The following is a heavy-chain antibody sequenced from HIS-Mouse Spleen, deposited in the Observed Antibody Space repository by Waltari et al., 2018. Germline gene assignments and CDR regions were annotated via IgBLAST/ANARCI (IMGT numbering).Heavy chain of an antibody. Sequence: QVQLQESGPGLGKPSETLSLTCTVPGGSISSHYWSWIRQPPGKGLEWIGYIYYSGSTNYNPSLKSRVTISVDTSKNQFSLKLSSVTAADTAVYYCARNYPKYAFDIWGQGTMVTVSS. CDR3: ARNYPKYAFDI. CDR1: GGSISSHY. V-gene: IGHV4-59*08. J-gene: IGHJ3*02. D-gene: IGHD1-7*01. CDR2: IYYSGST.